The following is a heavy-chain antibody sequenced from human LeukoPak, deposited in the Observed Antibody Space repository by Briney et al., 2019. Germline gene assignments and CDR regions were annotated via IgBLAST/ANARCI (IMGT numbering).Heavy chain of an antibody. J-gene: IGHJ4*02. CDR2: ISYDGSNK. Sequence: GGSLRLSCAASGFTFSTYGMHWVRQAPGKGLEWVAVISYDGSNKYYADSVKGRFTISRDNAKNSLYLQMNSLRAEDTAVYYCANSGYLNYWGQGTLVTVSS. CDR3: ANSGYLNY. V-gene: IGHV3-30*18. D-gene: IGHD6-13*01. CDR1: GFTFSTYG.